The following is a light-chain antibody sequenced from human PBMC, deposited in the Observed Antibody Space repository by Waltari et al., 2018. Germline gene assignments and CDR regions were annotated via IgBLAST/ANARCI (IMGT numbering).Light chain of an antibody. J-gene: IGKJ4*01. CDR3: QKYNTGLT. Sequence: IQMTQSPSSLSASVGDRVTITCRASQVISNDLAWFQQKPGKVPKLLIYAASTLQLGVPSRFSGRGSGTDFSLTISSLQPEDVATYYCQKYNTGLTFGGGTKVEIK. CDR2: AAS. CDR1: QVISND. V-gene: IGKV1-27*01.